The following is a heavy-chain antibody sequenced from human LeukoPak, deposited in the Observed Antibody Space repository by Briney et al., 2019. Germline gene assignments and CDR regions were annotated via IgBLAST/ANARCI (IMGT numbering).Heavy chain of an antibody. CDR2: ISWNSGSI. D-gene: IGHD4-17*01. V-gene: IGHV3-9*01. Sequence: HPGGSLRLSCAASGFTFDDYAMHWVRQAPGKGLEWVSGISWNSGSIGYADSVKGRFTISRDNAKNSLYLQMNSLRAEDTALYYCAKDLTTVTTLYYFDYWGQGTLVTVSS. CDR3: AKDLTTVTTLYYFDY. CDR1: GFTFDDYA. J-gene: IGHJ4*02.